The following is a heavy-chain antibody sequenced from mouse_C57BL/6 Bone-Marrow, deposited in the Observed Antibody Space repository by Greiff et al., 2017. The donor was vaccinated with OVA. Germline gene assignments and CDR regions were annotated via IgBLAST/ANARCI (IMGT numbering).Heavy chain of an antibody. Sequence: VQLQESGAELARPGASVKMSCKASGYTFTSYTMHWVKQRPGQGLEWIGYINPSSGYTKYNQKFKDKATLTAYKSSSTAYMQQGSLTSEDSAVYYCANWAWFAYWGQGTLVTVSA. D-gene: IGHD4-1*01. V-gene: IGHV1-4*01. CDR2: INPSSGYT. J-gene: IGHJ3*01. CDR1: GYTFTSYT. CDR3: ANWAWFAY.